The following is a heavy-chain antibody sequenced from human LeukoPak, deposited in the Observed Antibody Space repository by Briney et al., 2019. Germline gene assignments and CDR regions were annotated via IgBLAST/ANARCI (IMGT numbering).Heavy chain of an antibody. CDR3: ARWDYYDSSGQSSDY. Sequence: GGSLRLSCAASGFTFSSYSMNWVRQAPGKGLEWVSSISSSSSYIYYADSVKGRFTISRDNAKNSLYLQMNSLRAEDTAVYYCARWDYYDSSGQSSDYWGQGTLVTVSS. CDR2: ISSSSSYI. CDR1: GFTFSSYS. D-gene: IGHD3-22*01. J-gene: IGHJ4*02. V-gene: IGHV3-21*01.